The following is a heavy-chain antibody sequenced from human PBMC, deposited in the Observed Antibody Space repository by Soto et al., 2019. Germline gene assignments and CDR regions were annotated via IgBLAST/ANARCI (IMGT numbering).Heavy chain of an antibody. CDR3: ARGGSYLTRFDT. CDR1: GDSISSGAYS. V-gene: IGHV4-30-2*01. CDR2: IYHGGRT. J-gene: IGHJ5*02. Sequence: QLQLQESGSGLVKPSQTLSLTCTVSGDSISSGAYSWSWIRQPPGKGLEWIGCIYHGGRTYYSPSLKRRVPMSVDRSKNQFSLTLSSVAAADTAVYYCARGGSYLTRFDTWGQGALVTASS. D-gene: IGHD5-12*01.